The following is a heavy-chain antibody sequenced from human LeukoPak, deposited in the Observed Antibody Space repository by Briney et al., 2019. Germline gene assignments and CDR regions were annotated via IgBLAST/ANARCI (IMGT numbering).Heavy chain of an antibody. V-gene: IGHV4-34*01. D-gene: IGHD3-10*01. J-gene: IGHJ4*02. CDR3: ARQRSYYYGSGSSPPDY. Sequence: KPSETLPLTCAVYVGSFSGYYWSWIRQPPGKGLEWIGEINHSVSTNYNPSLKSRVTISVDTSKNQFSLKLSSVTAADTAVYYCARQRSYYYGSGSSPPDYWGQGALVTVSS. CDR1: VGSFSGYY. CDR2: INHSVST.